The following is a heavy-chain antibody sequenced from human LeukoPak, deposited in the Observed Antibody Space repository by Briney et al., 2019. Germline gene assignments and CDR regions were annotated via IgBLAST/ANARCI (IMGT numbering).Heavy chain of an antibody. V-gene: IGHV3-66*02. CDR2: IYTGDRT. CDR1: GFSVSSNY. Sequence: HPGGSLRLSCAASGFSVSSNYTSWVRQAPGKGLEWVSVIYTGDRTDYADPVKGRFTVSRDNSKNTMYLQMNSLKTEDTALYYCARQRDGYNSDPFDIWGQGTMVTVFS. J-gene: IGHJ3*02. D-gene: IGHD5-24*01. CDR3: ARQRDGYNSDPFDI.